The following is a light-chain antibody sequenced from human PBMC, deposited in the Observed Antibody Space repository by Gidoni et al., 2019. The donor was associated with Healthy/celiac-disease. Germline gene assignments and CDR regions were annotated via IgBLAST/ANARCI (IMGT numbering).Light chain of an antibody. CDR1: QSISSY. CDR2: AAS. V-gene: IGKV1-39*01. Sequence: DIQMTQSPSSLSASVGDRVTITCRASQSISSYLNWYQQKPGKAPKLLIYAASSLQSGVPSRFSGSGSGTDFTLTIRRLQPEDFATYYCQQSYSTPPLTFGGGTKVEIK. J-gene: IGKJ4*01. CDR3: QQSYSTPPLT.